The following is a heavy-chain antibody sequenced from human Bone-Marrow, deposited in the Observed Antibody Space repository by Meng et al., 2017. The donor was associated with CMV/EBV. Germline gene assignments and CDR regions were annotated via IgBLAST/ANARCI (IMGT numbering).Heavy chain of an antibody. V-gene: IGHV3-48*03. CDR1: GFTFSIYE. CDR3: ARDSYEVPFDP. J-gene: IGHJ5*02. CDR2: ISYSGNTI. Sequence: GESLKISCTASGFTFSIYEMNWVRQAPGKGLEWVSYISYSGNTIYYADSVKGRFTISRDNAKNSLYLQMNSLRAEDTAVYYCARDSYEVPFDPWGQGTLVTVSS. D-gene: IGHD3-22*01.